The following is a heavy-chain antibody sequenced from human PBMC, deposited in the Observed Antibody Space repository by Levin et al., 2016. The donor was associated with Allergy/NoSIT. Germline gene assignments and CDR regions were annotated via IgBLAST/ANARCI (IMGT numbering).Heavy chain of an antibody. V-gene: IGHV3-74*01. CDR3: AYCRGTVCP. CDR2: IDDDGSDT. J-gene: IGHJ5*02. D-gene: IGHD2-15*01. Sequence: VRQMPGKGLVWVSRIDDDGSDTTYADSVRGRFTISRDNAKNMLYLQMNSLRAEDTAVYYCAYCRGTVCPWGQGTLVTVSS.